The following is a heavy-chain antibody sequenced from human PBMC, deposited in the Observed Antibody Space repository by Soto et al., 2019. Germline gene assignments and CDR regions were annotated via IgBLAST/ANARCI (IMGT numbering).Heavy chain of an antibody. CDR2: ISDDGSNK. CDR1: GFHFSNYC. D-gene: IGHD3-3*01. V-gene: IGHV3-30*18. Sequence: GGSLRLSCAASGFHFSNYCMHWVRXAPGKGLEWVAFISDDGSNKYYADSMKGRFTMSRDNSKRTLYLQMSSLRVEDTAVYYCTKRRNVLRFLEWSSGMEVWGQGTTVTVSS. CDR3: TKRRNVLRFLEWSSGMEV. J-gene: IGHJ6*02.